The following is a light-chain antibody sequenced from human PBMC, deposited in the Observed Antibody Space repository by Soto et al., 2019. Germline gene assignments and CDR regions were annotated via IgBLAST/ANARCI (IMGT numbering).Light chain of an antibody. CDR2: DTS. CDR3: QHYNSYSEA. CDR1: QGIGDT. V-gene: IGKV3-15*01. Sequence: EVVMTQSPATLSVSPGEGVTLSCSASQGIGDTLAWYQHKPGQTPRLLIYDTSTRATGVPARFSGSRSGTEFTLTISSLQPDDFATYYCQHYNSYSEAFGQGTKVDIK. J-gene: IGKJ1*01.